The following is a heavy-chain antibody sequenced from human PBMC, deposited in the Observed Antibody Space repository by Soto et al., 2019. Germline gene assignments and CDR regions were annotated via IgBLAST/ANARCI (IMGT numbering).Heavy chain of an antibody. Sequence: EEPLVESGGGLVQPGGSLRLSCGASRLTFSGYWLSWVRQAPGKGLEWVANIKHDGSEEHYVDSVRGRFTISRDDAQNSLYLQMNSLRADDTAVYHCVRDWDVRGKGTTVTVFS. CDR3: VRDWDV. V-gene: IGHV3-7*01. CDR1: RLTFSGYW. J-gene: IGHJ6*04. CDR2: IKHDGSEE.